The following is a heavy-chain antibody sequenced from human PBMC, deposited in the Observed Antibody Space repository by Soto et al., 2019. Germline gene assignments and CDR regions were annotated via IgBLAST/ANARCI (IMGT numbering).Heavy chain of an antibody. CDR1: GGSISSSSYY. Sequence: SETLSLTCTVSGGSISSSSYYWGWIRQPPGKGLEWIGSIYYSGSTYYNPSLKSRVTISVDTSKNQFSLKLSSVTAADTAVYYCARLSDFRIAARGCWFDPWGQGTLDTVSS. CDR2: IYYSGST. CDR3: ARLSDFRIAARGCWFDP. D-gene: IGHD6-13*01. J-gene: IGHJ5*02. V-gene: IGHV4-39*01.